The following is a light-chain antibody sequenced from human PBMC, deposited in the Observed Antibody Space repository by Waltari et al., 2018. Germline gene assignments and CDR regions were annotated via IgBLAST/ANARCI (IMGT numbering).Light chain of an antibody. V-gene: IGKV1-39*01. CDR2: AAS. Sequence: DIRMTQSPSSLSASVGDRVTITCRASQANNTYLNWYQQQPGKAPKLLIYAASRLHRGVPSRFSGSGSGTDFTLTISRLQPEDFATYYCQQSYFTPRGNFGPGTRVDL. CDR3: QQSYFTPRGN. J-gene: IGKJ3*01. CDR1: QANNTY.